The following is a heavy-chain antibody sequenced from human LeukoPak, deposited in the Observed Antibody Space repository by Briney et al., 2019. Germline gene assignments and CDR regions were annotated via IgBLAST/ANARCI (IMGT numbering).Heavy chain of an antibody. CDR2: IYYSGST. J-gene: IGHJ4*02. Sequence: PSETLSLTCTVSGGSISSYYWSWIRQPPGKGLEWIGNIYYSGSTNYNPSLKSRVTISVDTSKNQFSLKLSSVTAADTAVYYCARARPSSRLDYWGQGTPVTVSS. D-gene: IGHD6-13*01. V-gene: IGHV4-59*01. CDR1: GGSISSYY. CDR3: ARARPSSRLDY.